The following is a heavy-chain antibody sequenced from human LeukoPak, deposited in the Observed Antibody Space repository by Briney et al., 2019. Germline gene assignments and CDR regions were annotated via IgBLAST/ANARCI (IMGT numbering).Heavy chain of an antibody. CDR1: GGSISSYY. V-gene: IGHV4-59*01. J-gene: IGHJ5*02. Sequence: SETLSLTCTVSGGSISSYYWSWIRQPPGKGLEWIGYIYYSGSTNYNPSLKSRVTISVDTSKNQFSLKLSSVTAADTAVNYCARGLGFGANWFDPWGQGTLVTVSS. CDR3: ARGLGFGANWFDP. CDR2: IYYSGST. D-gene: IGHD3-10*01.